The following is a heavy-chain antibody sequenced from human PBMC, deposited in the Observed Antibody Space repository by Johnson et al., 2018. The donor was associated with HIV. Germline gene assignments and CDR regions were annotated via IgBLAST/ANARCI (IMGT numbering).Heavy chain of an antibody. CDR1: GFTFSSSA. CDR3: ARAPRAFCDGDCYPNAFGI. D-gene: IGHD2-21*02. J-gene: IGHJ3*02. Sequence: QVQLVESGGGVVQPGRSLRLSCAASGFTFSSSAMHWVRQAPGKGLEWVAVISYDGSNKYYADSVKGRFTISRDNSKNTLYLQMNSLRPQDTAVYYCARAPRAFCDGDCYPNAFGIWGQGTMVTVSS. V-gene: IGHV3-30*14. CDR2: ISYDGSNK.